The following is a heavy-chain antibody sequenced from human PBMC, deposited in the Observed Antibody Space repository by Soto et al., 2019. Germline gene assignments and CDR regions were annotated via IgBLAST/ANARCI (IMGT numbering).Heavy chain of an antibody. Sequence: ASVKVSCKASGYTFTRYGISWVRQAPGQGLEWMGWISAYNGNTNYAQKLQGRVTMTTDTSTSTAYMELMSLRSDGTAVYYFASSPPPYPIANDAFDIWGQGTMVTVSS. CDR3: ASSPPPYPIANDAFDI. V-gene: IGHV1-18*01. J-gene: IGHJ3*02. CDR1: GYTFTRYG. D-gene: IGHD2-2*01. CDR2: ISAYNGNT.